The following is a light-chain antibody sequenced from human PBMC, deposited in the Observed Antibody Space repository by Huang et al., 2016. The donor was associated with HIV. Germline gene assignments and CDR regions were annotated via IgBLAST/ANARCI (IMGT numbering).Light chain of an antibody. CDR3: QQTYDTPPLT. CDR1: QSISNY. J-gene: IGKJ4*01. V-gene: IGKV1-39*01. CDR2: AAS. Sequence: DIQMTQSPSSLSASVGDRVIITCRASQSISNYLNWYQHKPGKAPRLLIYAASSVQSGVPSRFSGSGSKTTFTLTISSLQPEDFATYYCQQTYDTPPLTFGGGTRVDMK.